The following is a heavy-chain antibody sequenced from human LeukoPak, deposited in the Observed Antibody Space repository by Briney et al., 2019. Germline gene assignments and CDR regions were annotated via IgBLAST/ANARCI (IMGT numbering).Heavy chain of an antibody. CDR3: ARGAYYDFWSGYRYAFDI. Sequence: PGGSPRLSCAASGFTFSSYWMHWVRQAPGKGLVWVSRINSDGSSTSYADSVKGRFTISRDNAKNTLYLQMNSLRAEDTAVYYCARGAYYDFWSGYRYAFDIWGQGTMVTVSS. CDR2: INSDGSST. D-gene: IGHD3-3*01. V-gene: IGHV3-74*01. J-gene: IGHJ3*02. CDR1: GFTFSSYW.